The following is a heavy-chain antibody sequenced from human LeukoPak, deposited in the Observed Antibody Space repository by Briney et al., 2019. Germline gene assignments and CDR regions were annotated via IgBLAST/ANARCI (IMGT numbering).Heavy chain of an antibody. D-gene: IGHD3-22*01. CDR1: GFDFNTFA. J-gene: IGHJ3*01. CDR3: ARDRSPHYYDSSGYGAFNV. V-gene: IGHV3-23*01. CDR2: ISASGSRT. Sequence: GGSLRLSCTSSGFDFNTFAMNWVRQAPGKGLEWVSGISASGSRTYYGGAAKGRFTISRDDSKNMLFLDMNNLRAEDTARYFRARDRSPHYYDSSGYGAFNVWGQGTMVTVSS.